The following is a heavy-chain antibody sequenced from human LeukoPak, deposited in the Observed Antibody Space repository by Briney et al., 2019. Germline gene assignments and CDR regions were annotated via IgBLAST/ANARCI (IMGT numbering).Heavy chain of an antibody. CDR1: GFAFSNFD. Sequence: PGGSLRVSCAASGFAFSNFDMHWVRQAPGKGLEWVVVIWYDGSNEYYSESVKGRFTISRDNAKNTLHLQMGSLRADDTAVYYCARGVHSSSLSWFDPWGQGTLVTVSS. J-gene: IGHJ5*02. D-gene: IGHD6-13*01. CDR2: IWYDGSNE. CDR3: ARGVHSSSLSWFDP. V-gene: IGHV3-33*01.